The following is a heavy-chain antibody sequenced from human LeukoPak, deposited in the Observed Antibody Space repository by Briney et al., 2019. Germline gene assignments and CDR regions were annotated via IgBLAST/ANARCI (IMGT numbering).Heavy chain of an antibody. V-gene: IGHV3-30*02. CDR1: GFTFSSYG. CDR3: AKDISSGWYRGSDY. D-gene: IGHD6-19*01. CDR2: IQYDGTNK. Sequence: PGGSLRLSCSTSGFTFSSYGIHWVRQAPGKGLEWVAFIQYDGTNKYYADSVKGRFTISRDNSKNTLYLQMNSLRTEDTAVYYCAKDISSGWYRGSDYWGQGTLVTVSS. J-gene: IGHJ4*02.